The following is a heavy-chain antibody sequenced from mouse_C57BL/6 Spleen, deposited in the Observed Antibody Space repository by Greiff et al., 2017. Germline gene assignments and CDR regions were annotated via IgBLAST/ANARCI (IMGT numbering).Heavy chain of an antibody. CDR1: GYTFTSYW. J-gene: IGHJ4*01. Sequence: QVQLQQSGAELVMPGASVKLSCKASGYTFTSYWMHWVKQRPGQGLEWIGELDPSDSYTNYNQKFKGKSTLTVDKSSSTAYMQLSSLTSEDSAVYYCARKAGDAMDYWGQGTSVTVSS. CDR3: ARKAGDAMDY. V-gene: IGHV1-69*01. CDR2: LDPSDSYT.